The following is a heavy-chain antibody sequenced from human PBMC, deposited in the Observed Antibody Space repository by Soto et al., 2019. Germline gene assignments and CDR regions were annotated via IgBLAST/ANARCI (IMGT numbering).Heavy chain of an antibody. D-gene: IGHD3-9*01. V-gene: IGHV3-64*01. Sequence: GGSLRLSCAASGFTFSSYAMHWVRQAPGKGLEYVSAISSNGGSTYYANSVKGRFTISRDNSKNTLYLQMGSLRAEDMAVYYCARGTGYYPYWGQGTLVTVSS. CDR1: GFTFSSYA. CDR3: ARGTGYYPY. CDR2: ISSNGGST. J-gene: IGHJ4*02.